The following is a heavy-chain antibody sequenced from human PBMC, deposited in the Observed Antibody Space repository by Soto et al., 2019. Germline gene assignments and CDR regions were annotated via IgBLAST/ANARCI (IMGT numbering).Heavy chain of an antibody. CDR1: GFTVSSTY. CDR3: AKDGRSAVTTFLGYYYGMDV. D-gene: IGHD4-17*01. CDR2: IYGGLTT. Sequence: GGSLRLSCAASGFTVSSTYMTWVRQAPGKGLEWVSVIYGGLTTSYADSVKGRFTISRDNSKNTLYLQMNSLRAEDTAVYYCAKDGRSAVTTFLGYYYGMDVWGQGTTVTVSS. J-gene: IGHJ6*02. V-gene: IGHV3-53*01.